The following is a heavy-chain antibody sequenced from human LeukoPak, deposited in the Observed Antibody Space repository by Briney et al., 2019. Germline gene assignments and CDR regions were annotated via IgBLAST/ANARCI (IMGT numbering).Heavy chain of an antibody. CDR3: ARHLYSSSMYGCFDP. Sequence: PSETLSLTCTVSGGSISSSSYYWGWIRQPPGKGLEWIGSIYYSGSTYYNPFLKSRVNIYEDMSQNQFSLKLDAVAAAYTAEYYCARHLYSSSMYGCFDPWGQGTLVTVSS. CDR2: IYYSGST. D-gene: IGHD6-13*01. V-gene: IGHV4-39*01. J-gene: IGHJ5*02. CDR1: GGSISSSSYY.